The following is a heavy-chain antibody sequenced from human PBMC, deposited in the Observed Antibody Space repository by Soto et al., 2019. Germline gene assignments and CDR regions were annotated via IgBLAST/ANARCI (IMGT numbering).Heavy chain of an antibody. CDR3: ARRLVVGGVAIYYGMDV. J-gene: IGHJ6*02. CDR2: IIPIFGTA. Sequence: QVQLVQSGAEVKKPGSSVKVSCTASEGTFSSYAISWVRQAPGQGLEWMGGIIPIFGTANYAQKFQGRVTITADKSTSTAYMELSSLRSEDTAVYYCARRLVVGGVAIYYGMDVWGQGTTVTVSS. CDR1: EGTFSSYA. D-gene: IGHD3-3*01. V-gene: IGHV1-69*06.